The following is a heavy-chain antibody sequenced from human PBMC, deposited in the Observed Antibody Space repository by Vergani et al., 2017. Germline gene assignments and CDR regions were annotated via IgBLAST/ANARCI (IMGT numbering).Heavy chain of an antibody. V-gene: IGHV4-59*01. J-gene: IGHJ6*03. CDR1: GGSISSYY. CDR2: IYYSGST. D-gene: IGHD6-13*01. Sequence: QVQLQESGPGLVKPSETLSLTCTVSGGSISSYYWSWIRQPPGKGLEWIGYIYYSGSTNYNPSLKSRVTISVDTSKNQFSLKLSSVTAADTAVYYWARDREYAAAAGMGRYYYYYYMDVWGKGTTVTVSS. CDR3: ARDREYAAAAGMGRYYYYYYMDV.